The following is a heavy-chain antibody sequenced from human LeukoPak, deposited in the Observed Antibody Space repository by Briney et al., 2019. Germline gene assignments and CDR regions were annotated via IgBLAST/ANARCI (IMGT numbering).Heavy chain of an antibody. V-gene: IGHV3-48*03. CDR3: ARAHPGDYSDLQFDY. J-gene: IGHJ4*02. D-gene: IGHD4-17*01. Sequence: GGSLRLSCAASGFTFSSYEMNWVRQAPGKGLEWVSYISSTSSTIYYADSVKGRFTISRDNAKNSLYLQMNSLRAEDTAVYYCARAHPGDYSDLQFDYWGQGTLVTVSS. CDR2: ISSTSSTI. CDR1: GFTFSSYE.